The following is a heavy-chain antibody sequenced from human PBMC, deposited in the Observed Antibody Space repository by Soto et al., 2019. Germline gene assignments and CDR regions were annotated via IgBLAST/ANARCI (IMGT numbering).Heavy chain of an antibody. J-gene: IGHJ5*02. CDR2: VNPGNGTT. CDR3: AKDVAFQSGYYSGRHYFAP. Sequence: GASVKVSCKASGYTFTAYYMHWVRQAPGQGLEWMGWVNPGNGTTSFAQKFQGRVTMTRDTSISTAYMELNSLRVEDTGLYYCAKDVAFQSGYYSGRHYFAPWGQGALVTVSS. V-gene: IGHV1-2*02. D-gene: IGHD3-3*01. CDR1: GYTFTAYY.